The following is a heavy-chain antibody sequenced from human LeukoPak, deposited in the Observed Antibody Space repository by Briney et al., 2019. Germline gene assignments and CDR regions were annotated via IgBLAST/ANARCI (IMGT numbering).Heavy chain of an antibody. CDR3: ARGHYADAFDI. CDR2: ISSSSSYI. D-gene: IGHD3-16*01. Sequence: GGSLRLSCAASGFTFSSYSLNWVRQAPGKGLEWVSSISSSSSYIYYADSVKGRFTISRDNAKNSLYLQMNSLRAEDTAVYYCARGHYADAFDIWGQGTMVTVSS. J-gene: IGHJ3*02. CDR1: GFTFSSYS. V-gene: IGHV3-21*01.